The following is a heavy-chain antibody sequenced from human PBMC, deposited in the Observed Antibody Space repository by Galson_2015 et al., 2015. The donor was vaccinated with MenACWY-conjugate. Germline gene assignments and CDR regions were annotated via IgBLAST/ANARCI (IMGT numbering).Heavy chain of an antibody. V-gene: IGHV3-7*01. J-gene: IGHJ3*02. CDR1: GFTFSTYW. D-gene: IGHD6-13*01. CDR3: VRDVFRASSRWYEPVACDN. Sequence: SLRLSCAASGFTFSTYWMNCVRQAPGKGLEWVANIKQDGGEKYYVDSVKGRFTISRDNAKNSLHLQMNSLRAEDTAVYYCVRDVFRASSRWYEPVACDNRGQGTVVTVS. CDR2: IKQDGGEK.